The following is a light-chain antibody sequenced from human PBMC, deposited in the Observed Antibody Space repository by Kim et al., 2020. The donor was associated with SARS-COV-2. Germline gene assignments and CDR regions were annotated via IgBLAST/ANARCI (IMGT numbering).Light chain of an antibody. CDR2: NDD. J-gene: IGLJ3*02. V-gene: IGLV1-44*01. Sequence: VLTQPPSVWGTPGQRVTISCSGSRPNVGSHFVNWFQQLPGTAPKLLLHNDDRRPSGVPDRFSGSRSGASASLAISGLQSEDEADYYCATWDQSLNGWVFGGGTQLTVL. CDR3: ATWDQSLNGWV. CDR1: RPNVGSHF.